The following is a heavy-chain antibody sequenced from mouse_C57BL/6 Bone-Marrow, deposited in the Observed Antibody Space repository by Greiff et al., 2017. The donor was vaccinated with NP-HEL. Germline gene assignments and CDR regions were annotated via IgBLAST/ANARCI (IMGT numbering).Heavy chain of an antibody. J-gene: IGHJ2*01. V-gene: IGHV3-6*01. Sequence: VQLKQSGPGLVKPSQSLSLTCSVTGYSITSGYYWNWLRQFPGNKLEWMGYISYDGSNNYNPSLKNRISITRDTSKNQFFLKLNSVTTEDTATYYCARDHGKRELGYWGQGTTLTVSS. D-gene: IGHD2-1*01. CDR3: ARDHGKRELGY. CDR1: GYSITSGYY. CDR2: ISYDGSN.